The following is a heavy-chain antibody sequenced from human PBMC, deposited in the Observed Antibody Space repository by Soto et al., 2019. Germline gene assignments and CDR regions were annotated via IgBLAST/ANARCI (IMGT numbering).Heavy chain of an antibody. Sequence: GASVKVSCKASGYTFTGHYIHWVRPAPEQGPEWMGEIGPETGATRYAQKFQGRVTMTRDMSITTVYMELNNLSPDDTAVYYCGRGRSGQIVVFYWGQGTPVTVSS. D-gene: IGHD1-26*01. V-gene: IGHV1-2*02. CDR3: GRGRSGQIVVFY. CDR1: GYTFTGHY. CDR2: IGPETGAT. J-gene: IGHJ4*02.